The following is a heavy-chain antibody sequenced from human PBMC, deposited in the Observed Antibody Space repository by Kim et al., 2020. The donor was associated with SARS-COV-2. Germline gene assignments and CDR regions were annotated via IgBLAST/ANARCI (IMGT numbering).Heavy chain of an antibody. Sequence: AQKFQGRVTITADESTSTAYMELSSLRSEDTAVYYCARGRWLQLGSFDYWGQGTLVTVSS. V-gene: IGHV1-69*01. CDR3: ARGRWLQLGSFDY. J-gene: IGHJ4*02. D-gene: IGHD5-12*01.